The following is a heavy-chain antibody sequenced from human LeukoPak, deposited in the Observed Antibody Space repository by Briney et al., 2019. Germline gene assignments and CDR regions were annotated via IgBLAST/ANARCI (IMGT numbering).Heavy chain of an antibody. J-gene: IGHJ4*02. CDR1: GGSFSGYY. D-gene: IGHD5-12*01. CDR2: INHSGST. V-gene: IGHV4-34*01. CDR3: ASLVDPKSN. Sequence: NPSETLSLTCAVYGGSFSGYYWSWIRQPPGKGLEWIGEINHSGSTNYNPSLKSQVTLPVDTSKNQFSLKVSSVTAADTAVYYCASLVDPKSNWGQGTLVTVSS.